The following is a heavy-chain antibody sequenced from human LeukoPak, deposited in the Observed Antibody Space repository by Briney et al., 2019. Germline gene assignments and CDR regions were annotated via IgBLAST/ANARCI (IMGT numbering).Heavy chain of an antibody. CDR2: VSGSGTI. CDR1: GGSINSY. J-gene: IGHJ5*02. V-gene: IGHV4-4*07. D-gene: IGHD3-10*01. CDR3: ARDSGTTGEVKFDP. Sequence: SETLSLTCTVSGGSINSYWSWIRQPAGKGLEWIGRVSGSGTITYNPALQSRLSISIDTSKNQFSLKLMSVTAADTAVYYCARDSGTTGEVKFDPWGQGTLVTVSS.